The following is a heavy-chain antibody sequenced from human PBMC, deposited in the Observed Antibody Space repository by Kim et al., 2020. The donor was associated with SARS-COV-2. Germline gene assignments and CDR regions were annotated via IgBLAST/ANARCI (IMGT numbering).Heavy chain of an antibody. CDR2: IDYGGST. CDR1: GGSISSSSYY. D-gene: IGHD1-26*01. J-gene: IGHJ4*02. V-gene: IGHV4-39*01. CDR3: ARLGLEWELLAPEYYFVY. Sequence: SETLSLTCTVSGGSISSSSYYWGWIRQPPGKGLEWIGSIDYGGSTYYNPSLKSRVTISVDTSKNQFSLKLSSVTAADTAVYYCARLGLEWELLAPEYYFVYWGQGTLVTVSS.